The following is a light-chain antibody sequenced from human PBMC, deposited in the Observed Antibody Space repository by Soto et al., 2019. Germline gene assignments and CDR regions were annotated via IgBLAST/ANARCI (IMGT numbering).Light chain of an antibody. J-gene: IGLJ2*01. Sequence: QSALTQPASVSGSPGQSITISCTGTSSDVGAYNYVSWYQQHPGKAPKLMIFEVSDLPSGVSNRFSGSKSGITASLTISGLQAEDEADYYCSSYTSSNTLVFGGGTKLTVL. CDR1: SSDVGAYNY. V-gene: IGLV2-14*01. CDR2: EVS. CDR3: SSYTSSNTLV.